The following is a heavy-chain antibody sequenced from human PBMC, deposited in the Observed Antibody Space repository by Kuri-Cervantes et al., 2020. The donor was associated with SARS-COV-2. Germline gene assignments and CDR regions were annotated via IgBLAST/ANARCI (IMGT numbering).Heavy chain of an antibody. Sequence: SGPTLVKPTETLTLTCTVSGFALSNARLGVSWIRQPPGKALEWLALIYWDEDKRYGPSLKSRLTITKDTSKNQVVLTMTNMDPVDTATYYCAHIGWAQFDNWGQGTLVTVSS. CDR2: IYWDEDK. CDR3: AHIGWAQFDN. CDR1: GFALSNARLG. J-gene: IGHJ4*02. V-gene: IGHV2-5*05. D-gene: IGHD6-19*01.